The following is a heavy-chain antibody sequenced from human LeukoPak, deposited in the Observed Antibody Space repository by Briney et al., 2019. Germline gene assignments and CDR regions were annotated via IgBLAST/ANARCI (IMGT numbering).Heavy chain of an antibody. D-gene: IGHD1-26*01. V-gene: IGHV3-74*01. CDR2: INEDGSTT. CDR1: GFTFSSNW. Sequence: GGSLRLSCAASGFTFSSNWMHWVRQAPGKGLVWVSRINEDGSTTNYADSVKGRSTIFRDNAKNTLYLQMSSLRAEDTAVYYCVRDLGGRSGHWGQGTLVTVPS. CDR3: VRDLGGRSGH. J-gene: IGHJ4*02.